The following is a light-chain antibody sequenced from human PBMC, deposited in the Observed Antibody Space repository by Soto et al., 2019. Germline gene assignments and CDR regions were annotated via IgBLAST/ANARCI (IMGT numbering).Light chain of an antibody. CDR1: SSDVGGYNF. CDR3: CSYTSSSTDV. V-gene: IGLV2-14*03. J-gene: IGLJ1*01. CDR2: DVN. Sequence: QSALTQPASVSGSPGQSITISCTGTSSDVGGYNFVSWYQQHPGKVPKLMIFDVNRRPSGVSDRFSGSKSGNTASLTISGLQAEDAGDYYCCSYTSSSTDVFGSGTKVTVL.